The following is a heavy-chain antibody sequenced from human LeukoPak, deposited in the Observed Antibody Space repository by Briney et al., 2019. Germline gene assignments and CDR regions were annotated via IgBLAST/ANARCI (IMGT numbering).Heavy chain of an antibody. V-gene: IGHV4-59*01. J-gene: IGHJ6*02. CDR3: ARSGLDSRYYFGMDV. Sequence: SETLPLTCTVSGGSISSYYWSWIRQPPGGGLEWIGYIYYSGSTNYNPSLKRRVTISLDMSKSQFSLKLRSVTAADTAVYYCARSGLDSRYYFGMDVWGQGTTVTVSS. CDR1: GGSISSYY. D-gene: IGHD5-12*01. CDR2: IYYSGST.